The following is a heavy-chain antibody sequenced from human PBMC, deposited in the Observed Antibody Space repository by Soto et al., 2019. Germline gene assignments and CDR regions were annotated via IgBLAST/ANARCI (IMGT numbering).Heavy chain of an antibody. V-gene: IGHV4-61*01. CDR3: STANYGSGSYYPRGDYYYGMDV. CDR1: GGSVSSGSYY. D-gene: IGHD3-10*01. Sequence: SETLSLTCTVCGGSVSSGSYYWSWIRQPPGKGLEWIGYIYYIGSTNYNPSLKSRVTISVDTSKNQFSLKLSSVTAADTAVYYSSTANYGSGSYYPRGDYYYGMDVGGQGPRV. CDR2: IYYIGST. J-gene: IGHJ6*02.